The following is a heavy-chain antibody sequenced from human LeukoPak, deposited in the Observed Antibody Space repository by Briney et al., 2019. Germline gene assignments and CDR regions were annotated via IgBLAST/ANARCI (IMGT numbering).Heavy chain of an antibody. CDR1: GFIFSTHN. V-gene: IGHV3-7*01. D-gene: IGHD3-22*01. CDR2: IKKDGSEK. J-gene: IGHJ4*02. CDR3: ARDLYRIVVVPHYFDY. Sequence: GGSLRLSCAASGFIFSTHNMNWVRQAPGKGLEWVANIKKDGSEKYYVDSVKGRFTISRDNAKNSLYLQMNSLRAEDTAVYYCARDLYRIVVVPHYFDYWGQGTLVTVS.